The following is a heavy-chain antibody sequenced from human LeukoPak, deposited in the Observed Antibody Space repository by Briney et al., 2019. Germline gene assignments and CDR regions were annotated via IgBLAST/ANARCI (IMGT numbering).Heavy chain of an antibody. CDR3: ARAYGDYVSHYYYYMDA. Sequence: AGGSLRLSCAASGFTVSSHYMSWVRQAPGKGLECVSVIYSGGSTYYADSVKGRFTISRDNSKNTLYLQMNSLRAEDTAVYYCARAYGDYVSHYYYYMDAWGKGTTVTVSS. V-gene: IGHV3-53*01. J-gene: IGHJ6*03. CDR1: GFTVSSHY. CDR2: IYSGGST. D-gene: IGHD4-17*01.